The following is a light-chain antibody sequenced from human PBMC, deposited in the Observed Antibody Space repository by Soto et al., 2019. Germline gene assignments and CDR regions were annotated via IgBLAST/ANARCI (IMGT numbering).Light chain of an antibody. CDR3: QQYDSSPRT. J-gene: IGKJ1*01. Sequence: EILMTQSPGTLSLSPGERATLSCRASQSVSSSSLAWYQQKPGQAPRLLISGASSRAADIPDRFSGSGSGTDFTLTINRLEPEDFAVYYCQQYDSSPRTFGQGTKVDIK. V-gene: IGKV3-20*01. CDR1: QSVSSSS. CDR2: GAS.